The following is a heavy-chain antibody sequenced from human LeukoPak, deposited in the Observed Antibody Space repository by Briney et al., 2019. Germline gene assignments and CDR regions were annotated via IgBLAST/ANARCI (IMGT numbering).Heavy chain of an antibody. Sequence: GGSLRLSCAASGFTFSSYWMSWVRQAPGKGLEWVANIKQDGSEKYYVDSVKGRFTISRDNAKNSLYLQMNSLRAEDTAVYYCARDSSGWYSSYYYYGMDVWGQGTTVAVSS. CDR1: GFTFSSYW. CDR2: IKQDGSEK. V-gene: IGHV3-7*01. D-gene: IGHD6-19*01. CDR3: ARDSSGWYSSYYYYGMDV. J-gene: IGHJ6*02.